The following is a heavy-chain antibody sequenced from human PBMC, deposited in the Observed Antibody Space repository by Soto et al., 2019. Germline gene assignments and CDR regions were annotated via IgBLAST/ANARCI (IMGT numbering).Heavy chain of an antibody. Sequence: EVQLVESGGGLVKPGGSLRLSCAASGFTFSSYSMNWVRQAPGKGLEWVSSISSSSSYIYYADSVKGRFTISRDNAKNSLYLQMNSLRAEDTAVYYCARDDFWSGPVSIDYWGQGTLVTVSS. CDR1: GFTFSSYS. J-gene: IGHJ4*02. CDR2: ISSSSSYI. V-gene: IGHV3-21*01. D-gene: IGHD3-3*01. CDR3: ARDDFWSGPVSIDY.